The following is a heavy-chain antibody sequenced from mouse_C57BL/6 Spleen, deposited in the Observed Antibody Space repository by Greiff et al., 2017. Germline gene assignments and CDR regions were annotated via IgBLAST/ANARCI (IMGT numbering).Heavy chain of an antibody. CDR2: INPYNGGT. D-gene: IGHD2-4*01. J-gene: IGHJ4*01. CDR1: GYTFTDYY. CDR3: ASYDYDEGAMDY. V-gene: IGHV1-19*01. Sequence: VQLQQSGPVLVKPGASVKMSCKASGYTFTDYYMNWVKQSHGKSLEWIGVINPYNGGTSYNQKFKGKATLTVDKSSSTAYMELNSLTSEDSAVYYCASYDYDEGAMDYWGQGTSVTVSS.